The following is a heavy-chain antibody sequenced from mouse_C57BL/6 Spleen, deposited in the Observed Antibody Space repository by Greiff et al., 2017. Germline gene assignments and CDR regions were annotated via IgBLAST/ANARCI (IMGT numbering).Heavy chain of an antibody. Sequence: QVQLQQSGPGLVAPSQSLSITCTVSGFSLTSYGVHWVRQPPGKGLEWLVVIWSDGSTTYNSALKSRLSISKDNSKSQVFLKMNSLQTDDTAMYYCARHNDYDPYYAMDYWGQGTSVTVSS. J-gene: IGHJ4*01. V-gene: IGHV2-6-1*01. CDR2: IWSDGST. CDR1: GFSLTSYG. D-gene: IGHD2-4*01. CDR3: ARHNDYDPYYAMDY.